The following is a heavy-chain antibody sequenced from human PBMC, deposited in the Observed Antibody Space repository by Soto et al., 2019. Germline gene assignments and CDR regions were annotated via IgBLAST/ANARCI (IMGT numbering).Heavy chain of an antibody. CDR2: INHSGST. CDR3: ARAYTASLDY. V-gene: IGHV4-34*01. J-gene: IGHJ4*02. D-gene: IGHD3-16*01. Sequence: SETLSLTCAVYGGSFSGYYWSWIRQPPGKGLEWIGEINHSGSTNYNPSLKSRVTISVDTSKNQFSLKLSSVTAADTAVYSGARAYTASLDYWGQGTLVTVSS. CDR1: GGSFSGYY.